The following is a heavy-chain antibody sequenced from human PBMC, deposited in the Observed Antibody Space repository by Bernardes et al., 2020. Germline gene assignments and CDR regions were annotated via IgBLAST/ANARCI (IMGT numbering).Heavy chain of an antibody. Sequence: ASVKVSCKASGYTFTSYGISRARQAPGQGLEWMGWIIAYNGHTNHAQKLQGRVTMTTDTSTRTAYMELRSLRSDDRAVYYCARGRAGITGTTQGRYYYGMDVWGQATTITVSS. CDR1: GYTFTSYG. J-gene: IGHJ6*01. CDR2: IIAYNGHT. D-gene: IGHD1-7*01. CDR3: ARGRAGITGTTQGRYYYGMDV. V-gene: IGHV1-18*01.